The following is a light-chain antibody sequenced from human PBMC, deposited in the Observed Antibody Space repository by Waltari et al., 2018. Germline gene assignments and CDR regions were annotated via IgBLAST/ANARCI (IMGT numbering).Light chain of an antibody. V-gene: IGKV1-39*01. J-gene: IGKJ4*01. CDR3: QQSHSAPLA. CDR1: RPITTD. Sequence: DIQMTQSPSSLSASLGDGVTITCRASRPITTDVNWYQQRPGLAPKLLIYAASTLQRGVPTRFSGSGSGTDFTLTISSLQVEDFATYYCQQSHSAPLAFGGGTRLEI. CDR2: AAS.